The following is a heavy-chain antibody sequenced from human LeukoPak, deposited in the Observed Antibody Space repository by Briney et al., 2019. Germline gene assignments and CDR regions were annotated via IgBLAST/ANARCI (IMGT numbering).Heavy chain of an antibody. V-gene: IGHV4-39*07. J-gene: IGHJ6*02. D-gene: IGHD2-21*01. CDR2: IYYSGST. Sequence: SETLSLTCTVSGGSISSSSYYWGWIRQPPGTGLEWIGSIYYSGSTYYNPSLKSRVTISVDTSKNQFSLKLSSVTAADTAVYYCARMMLLRNYYYYGMDVWGQGTTVTVSS. CDR1: GGSISSSSYY. CDR3: ARMMLLRNYYYYGMDV.